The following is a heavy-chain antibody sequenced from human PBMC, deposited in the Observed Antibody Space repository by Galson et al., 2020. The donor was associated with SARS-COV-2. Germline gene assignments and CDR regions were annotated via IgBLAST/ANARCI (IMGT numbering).Heavy chain of an antibody. J-gene: IGHJ6*02. D-gene: IGHD2-15*01. CDR3: AKVYCSGGSCFSWGYYYYYYGMDV. CDR2: ISNDGSNE. Sequence: GGSLRLSCAASGFTFSAYGMNWVRQAPGKGLEWVAVISNDGSNEYYADSVQGRFTISRDNSKDTLYLQMHSLRAEDTAIYYCAKVYCSGGSCFSWGYYYYYYGMDVWGQGTTVTVSS. CDR1: GFTFSAYG. V-gene: IGHV3-30*18.